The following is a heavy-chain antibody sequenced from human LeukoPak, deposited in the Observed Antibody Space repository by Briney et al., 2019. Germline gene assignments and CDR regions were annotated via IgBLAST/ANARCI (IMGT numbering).Heavy chain of an antibody. Sequence: PGGSLRLSCVASGFTFSNYAMSWVRQAPGKGLEWVSILSSSGGATYYADSVKGRFTISRDNSKNTLYLQMNSLRAEDTAVYYCVKPQGSGSYSNWYFDLWGRGTLVTVSS. CDR1: GFTFSNYA. CDR3: VKPQGSGSYSNWYFDL. D-gene: IGHD3-10*01. V-gene: IGHV3-23*01. CDR2: LSSSGGAT. J-gene: IGHJ2*01.